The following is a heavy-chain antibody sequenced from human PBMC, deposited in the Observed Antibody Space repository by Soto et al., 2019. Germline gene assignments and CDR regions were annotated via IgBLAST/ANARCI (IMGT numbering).Heavy chain of an antibody. CDR1: GFTFRSYA. Sequence: EVQLLESGGDLVQPGGSLRLSCAASGFTFRSYAMSWVRQAPGKGLEWVSLISGIGDNKFYADSVKGRFTISRDNSENTLYLQIHSLRADDTAVYFCAKDRDYIWGSSRSHDAFDVWGQGTMVTVSA. D-gene: IGHD3-16*02. V-gene: IGHV3-23*01. CDR3: AKDRDYIWGSSRSHDAFDV. CDR2: ISGIGDNK. J-gene: IGHJ3*01.